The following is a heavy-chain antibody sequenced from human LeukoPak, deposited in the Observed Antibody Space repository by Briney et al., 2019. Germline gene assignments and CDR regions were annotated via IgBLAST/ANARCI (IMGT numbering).Heavy chain of an antibody. CDR2: IIPIFGTA. D-gene: IGHD3-10*01. V-gene: IGHV1-69*06. Sequence: GASVKVSCKASGGTFSSYAISWVRQAPGQGLEWMGGIIPIFGTANYAQKFQGRVTITADKSTSTVYMELSSLRSDDTAVYYCATDKDSYSGESDAFDIWGQGTMVTVPS. CDR1: GGTFSSYA. J-gene: IGHJ3*02. CDR3: ATDKDSYSGESDAFDI.